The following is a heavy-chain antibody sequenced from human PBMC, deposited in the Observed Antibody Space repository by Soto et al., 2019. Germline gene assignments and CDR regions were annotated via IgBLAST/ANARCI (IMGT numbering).Heavy chain of an antibody. J-gene: IGHJ4*02. CDR2: ISYDGSNK. D-gene: IGHD6-19*01. Sequence: QVQLVESGGGVVQPGRSLRLSCAASGFTFSSYGMHWVRQAPGKGLEWVAVISYDGSNKYYADSVKGRFTISRDNSKNTLYLQMNSLRAEDTAVYYCAKEGGAVAGPLSDYWGQGTLVTVSS. CDR3: AKEGGAVAGPLSDY. CDR1: GFTFSSYG. V-gene: IGHV3-30*18.